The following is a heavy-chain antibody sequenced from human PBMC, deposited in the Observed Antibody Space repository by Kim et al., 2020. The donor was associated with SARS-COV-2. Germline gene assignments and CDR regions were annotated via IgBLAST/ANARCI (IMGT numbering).Heavy chain of an antibody. CDR1: GFTFSSYG. CDR2: IWYDGSNK. J-gene: IGHJ4*02. CDR3: ARSGYSSGWYYFDY. Sequence: GGSLRLSCAASGFTFSSYGIHWVRQAPGKGLEWVAVIWYDGSNKYYADSVKGRFTISRDNSKNTLYLQMNSLRAEDTAVYYCARSGYSSGWYYFDYWGQGTLVTVSS. D-gene: IGHD6-19*01. V-gene: IGHV3-33*01.